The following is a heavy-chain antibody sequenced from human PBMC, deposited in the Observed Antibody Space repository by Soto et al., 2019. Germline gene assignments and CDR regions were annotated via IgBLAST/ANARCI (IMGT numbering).Heavy chain of an antibody. V-gene: IGHV3-30*18. Sequence: GGSLRLSCAASGFTFSSYGMHWVRQAPGKGLEWVAVISYDGNNKYYADSVKGRFTISRDNSKNTLYLQMNSLRAEDTAVYYCAKFEFLVVAVARDYYGMDVWGQGTTVTVSS. J-gene: IGHJ6*02. CDR2: ISYDGNNK. D-gene: IGHD2-15*01. CDR1: GFTFSSYG. CDR3: AKFEFLVVAVARDYYGMDV.